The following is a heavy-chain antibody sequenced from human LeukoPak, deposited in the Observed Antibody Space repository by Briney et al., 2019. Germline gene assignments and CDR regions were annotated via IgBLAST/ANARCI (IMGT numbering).Heavy chain of an antibody. V-gene: IGHV4-31*03. J-gene: IGHJ5*02. CDR2: IYYSGST. D-gene: IGHD3-3*01. Sequence: SQTLSLTCTVSGGSISGGGYFWNWIRQHPGKGLEWIGYIYYSGSTYYNPSLKSRVTISVDTSKNQFSLKLSSVTAADTAVYYCARSRAARDYDFWSADGANWFDPWGQGTLVTVSS. CDR3: ARSRAARDYDFWSADGANWFDP. CDR1: GGSISGGGYF.